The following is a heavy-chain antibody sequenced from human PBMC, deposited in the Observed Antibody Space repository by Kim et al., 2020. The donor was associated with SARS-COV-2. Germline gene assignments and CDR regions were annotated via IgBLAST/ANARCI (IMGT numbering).Heavy chain of an antibody. CDR3: ARGKGSADY. Sequence: SETLSLTCAVYGGSFSGYYWSWIRQPPGKGLEWIGEINHSGSTNYNPSLKSRVTISVDTSKNQFSLKLSSVTAADTAVYYCARGKGSADYWGQGTLVTVSS. CDR2: INHSGST. J-gene: IGHJ4*02. CDR1: GGSFSGYY. V-gene: IGHV4-34*01.